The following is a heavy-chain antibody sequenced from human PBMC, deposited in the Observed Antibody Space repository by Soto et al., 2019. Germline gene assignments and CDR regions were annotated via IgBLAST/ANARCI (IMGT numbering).Heavy chain of an antibody. V-gene: IGHV3-11*06. D-gene: IGHD6-19*01. CDR2: ISGSSRYT. CDR3: ARHTSGWHYYDY. Sequence: GGSLRLSCAASGFNFSDHYMNWVRQAPGKGLEWVSYISGSSRYTNFADSVKGRFTISRDNAKNSLYLQMNSLRVEETAVYYCARHTSGWHYYDYWGQGPPVTVSS. CDR1: GFNFSDHY. J-gene: IGHJ4*02.